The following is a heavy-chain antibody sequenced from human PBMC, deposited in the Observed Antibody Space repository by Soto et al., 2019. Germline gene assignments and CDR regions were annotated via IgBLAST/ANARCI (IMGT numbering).Heavy chain of an antibody. Sequence: EVHLLESGGGLVQPGGSLRLSCAASGFSFSNFAMSWVRQTPGKGLEWLSSISGSGDRTSSADSVKGRFTITRDNSMNTLSLQMNSLRGEDTAVYYCAKYPTAGAGVSGNWYFDLWGRGTLVIVSS. D-gene: IGHD6-13*01. CDR2: ISGSGDRT. J-gene: IGHJ2*01. CDR1: GFSFSNFA. V-gene: IGHV3-23*01. CDR3: AKYPTAGAGVSGNWYFDL.